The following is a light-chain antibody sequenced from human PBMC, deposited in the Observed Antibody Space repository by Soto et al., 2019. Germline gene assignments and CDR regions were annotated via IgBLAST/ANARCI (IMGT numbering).Light chain of an antibody. CDR1: QSLLHSNGYDY. V-gene: IGKV2-28*01. CDR3: MQALQTPLFT. Sequence: DIVMTQSPLSRPVTPGEPASISCRSSQSLLHSNGYDYLDWYLQKPGQSLQLLIYLGSNRASGVPDRFSGSGSGTDFTLKISRVEAEDVAVYYCMQALQTPLFTFGPGTKVDIK. J-gene: IGKJ3*01. CDR2: LGS.